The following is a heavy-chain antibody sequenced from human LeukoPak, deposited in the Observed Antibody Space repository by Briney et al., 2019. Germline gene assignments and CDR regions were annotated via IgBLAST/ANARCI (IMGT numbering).Heavy chain of an antibody. V-gene: IGHV3-30*18. CDR2: ISDDGSNK. Sequence: GRSLRLSCAASGFTFSSYGMHWVRQAPGKGLEWVAVISDDGSNKYYADFVKGRFTISRDNSKNTLYLQLNSLRADDTAVYYCAKPPLLETVSTMYWGEGTPVTASS. J-gene: IGHJ4*02. D-gene: IGHD5/OR15-5a*01. CDR3: AKPPLLETVSTMY. CDR1: GFTFSSYG.